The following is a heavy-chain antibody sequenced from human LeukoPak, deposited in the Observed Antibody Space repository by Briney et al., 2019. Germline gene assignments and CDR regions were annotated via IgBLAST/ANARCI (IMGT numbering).Heavy chain of an antibody. J-gene: IGHJ4*02. Sequence: GGSLRLSCAASGFTVSSNYMNWVRQAPGKGLEWVSIIYSGGTTYYADPVKGRFTISRDNSKNTLYLQMNSLRAEDTAVYYCARVLWNGDYPRFDYWGQGTLVTVSS. V-gene: IGHV3-53*01. D-gene: IGHD4-17*01. CDR3: ARVLWNGDYPRFDY. CDR1: GFTVSSNY. CDR2: IYSGGTT.